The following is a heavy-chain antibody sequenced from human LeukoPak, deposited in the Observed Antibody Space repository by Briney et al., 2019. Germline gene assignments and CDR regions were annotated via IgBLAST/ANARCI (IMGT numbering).Heavy chain of an antibody. CDR1: GFTFSSYA. V-gene: IGHV3-30*01. Sequence: GGSLRLSCAASGFTFSSYAMHWVRQAPGKGLEWVAVISYDGSNKYYADSVKGRFTISRDNPKNTLYLQMNSLRAEDTAVYYCARDPRGGDPHYYMDVWGKGTTVTVSS. D-gene: IGHD3-16*01. CDR3: ARDPRGGDPHYYMDV. CDR2: ISYDGSNK. J-gene: IGHJ6*03.